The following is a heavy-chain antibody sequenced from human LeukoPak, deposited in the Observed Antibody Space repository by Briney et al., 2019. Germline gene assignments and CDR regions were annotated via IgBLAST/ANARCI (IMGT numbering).Heavy chain of an antibody. CDR2: IKSDGSST. D-gene: IGHD2-21*01. Sequence: GGSLRLSCAASGFTFSNYWMHWVRQAPGKGLVWVSRIKSDGSSTSYADSAKGRFTISRDNAKNTLYLQMNSLRVEDTAVYYCARYPGGGGAKGHNWFDPWGQGTLVTVSS. CDR3: ARYPGGGGAKGHNWFDP. CDR1: GFTFSNYW. J-gene: IGHJ5*02. V-gene: IGHV3-74*01.